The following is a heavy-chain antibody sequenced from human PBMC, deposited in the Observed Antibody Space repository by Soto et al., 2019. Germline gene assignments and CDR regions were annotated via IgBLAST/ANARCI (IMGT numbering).Heavy chain of an antibody. D-gene: IGHD2-15*01. J-gene: IGHJ5*02. Sequence: ASVKVSCKASGYTFTSYGIIWVRQAPGQGLEWMGWISAYNGNTNYAQKLQGRVTMTTDTSTSTAYMELRSLRSDDTAVYYCARDIVVVVAGTQISWFDPWGQGTLVTVSS. V-gene: IGHV1-18*01. CDR2: ISAYNGNT. CDR1: GYTFTSYG. CDR3: ARDIVVVVAGTQISWFDP.